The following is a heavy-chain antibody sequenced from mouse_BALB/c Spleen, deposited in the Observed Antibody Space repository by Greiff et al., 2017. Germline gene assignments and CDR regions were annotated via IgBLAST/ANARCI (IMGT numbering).Heavy chain of an antibody. CDR2: IDPANGNT. J-gene: IGHJ4*01. CDR3: ATYDGYPYYYAMDY. V-gene: IGHV14-3*02. Sequence: VQLQQSGAELVKPGASVKLSCTASGFNIKDTYMHWVKQRPEQGLEWIGRIDPANGNTKYDPKFQGKATITADTSSNTAYLQLSSLTSEDTAVYYCATYDGYPYYYAMDYWGQGTSVTVAS. CDR1: GFNIKDTY. D-gene: IGHD2-3*01.